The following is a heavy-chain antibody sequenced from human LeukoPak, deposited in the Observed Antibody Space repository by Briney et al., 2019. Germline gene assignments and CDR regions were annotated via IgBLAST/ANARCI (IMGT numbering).Heavy chain of an antibody. D-gene: IGHD6-13*01. CDR2: IYYSGST. V-gene: IGHV4-59*05. CDR1: GDSISSYY. J-gene: IGHJ6*02. Sequence: SETLSLTCTVSGDSISSYYWSWIRQPPGKGLEWIGSIYYSGSTYYNPSLKSRVTISVDTSKNQFSLKLSSVTAADTAVYYCARQMGWVGYSSSPRGDYYYGMDVWGQGTTVTVSS. CDR3: ARQMGWVGYSSSPRGDYYYGMDV.